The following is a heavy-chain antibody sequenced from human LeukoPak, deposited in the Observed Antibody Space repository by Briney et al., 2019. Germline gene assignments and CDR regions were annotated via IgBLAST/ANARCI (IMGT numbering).Heavy chain of an antibody. D-gene: IGHD3-9*01. CDR1: GFTFSSYA. Sequence: GGSLRLSCAASGFTFSSYAMHWVRQAPGKGLEWVALISSDGSNEYYADSVKGRFTISRDNSKNTLYLQMNSLRAEDTAVYYCARDFRVLRYFDWFHSVDYWGQGTLVTVSS. CDR2: ISSDGSNE. CDR3: ARDFRVLRYFDWFHSVDY. J-gene: IGHJ4*02. V-gene: IGHV3-30-3*01.